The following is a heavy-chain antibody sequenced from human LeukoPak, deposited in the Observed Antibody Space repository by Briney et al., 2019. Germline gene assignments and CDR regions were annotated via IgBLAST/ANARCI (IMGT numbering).Heavy chain of an antibody. V-gene: IGHV1-18*01. CDR1: GYTFTSYG. CDR3: ARVFDSSGYYYYYYYMDV. Sequence: GASVKVSCKASGYTFTSYGISWVRQAPGQGLEWMGWISAYNGNTSYAQKLQGRVTMTTDTSTSTAYMELRSLRSDDTAVYYCARVFDSSGYYYYYYYMDVWGKGTTVTVSS. CDR2: ISAYNGNT. D-gene: IGHD3-22*01. J-gene: IGHJ6*03.